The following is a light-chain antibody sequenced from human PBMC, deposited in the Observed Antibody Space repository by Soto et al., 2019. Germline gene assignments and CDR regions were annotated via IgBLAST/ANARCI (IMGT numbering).Light chain of an antibody. J-gene: IGKJ4*01. Sequence: EVVMTQSPATVSVSPGEGVTLSCRASQTISNDLAWYQQKPGKAPRLLIYGASTRATGVPARFSGGGSGTEFTLTISSLQSADFAFYYCQQNNKWPPVTFGGGTKVEIK. CDR2: GAS. CDR1: QTISND. CDR3: QQNNKWPPVT. V-gene: IGKV3-15*01.